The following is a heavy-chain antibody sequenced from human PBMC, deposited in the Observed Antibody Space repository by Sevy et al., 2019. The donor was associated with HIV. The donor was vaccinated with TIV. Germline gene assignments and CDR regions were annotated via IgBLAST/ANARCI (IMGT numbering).Heavy chain of an antibody. Sequence: GGSLRLSCVTSGFTFRTSGMHRVRQSPGKGLEWVAVISYDEAHKNYADSVKGRFSISKDNSKNTLYLQMSSLRTEDTAVYYCAKDYAAGITMVRGAYRARGDYFDYWGQGTQVTVSS. CDR3: AKDYAAGITMVRGAYRARGDYFDY. CDR2: ISYDEAHK. CDR1: GFTFRTSG. J-gene: IGHJ4*02. D-gene: IGHD3-10*01. V-gene: IGHV3-30*18.